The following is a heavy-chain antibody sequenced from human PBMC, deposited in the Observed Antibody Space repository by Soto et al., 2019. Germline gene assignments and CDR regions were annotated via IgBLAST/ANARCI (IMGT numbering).Heavy chain of an antibody. CDR2: IYPGDSDT. Sequence: GESLKISCNGSGYSFTSYWIGWVRQMPGKGLEWMGIIYPGDSDTRYSPSFQGQVTISADKSISTAYLQWSSLKASDTAMSYRARLRIMEPTLSAFDFWGQGTMVTLSS. CDR3: ARLRIMEPTLSAFDF. D-gene: IGHD1-1*01. CDR1: GYSFTSYW. J-gene: IGHJ3*01. V-gene: IGHV5-51*01.